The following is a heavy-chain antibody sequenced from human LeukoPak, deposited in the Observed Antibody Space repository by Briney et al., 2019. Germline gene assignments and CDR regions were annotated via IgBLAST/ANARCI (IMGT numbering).Heavy chain of an antibody. Sequence: GGSLRLSCAPSGFTFSSYSMNWVRQAPGKGLERVSSISSSSSYIYYADSVKGRFTISRDNAKNSLYLQMNSLRAKGTARYYFARHNSRDYDILPGYYGRSFDYWGQGTLVTVSS. D-gene: IGHD3-9*01. J-gene: IGHJ4*02. CDR1: GFTFSSYS. CDR3: ARHNSRDYDILPGYYGRSFDY. CDR2: ISSSSSYI. V-gene: IGHV3-21*01.